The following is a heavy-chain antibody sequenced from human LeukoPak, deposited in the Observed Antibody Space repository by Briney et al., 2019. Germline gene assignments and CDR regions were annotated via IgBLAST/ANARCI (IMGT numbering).Heavy chain of an antibody. CDR1: GFTFSNYW. J-gene: IGHJ3*02. V-gene: IGHV3-7*01. D-gene: IGHD2-15*01. CDR2: IKQDGSEK. CDR3: AKDTGDIGAFDI. Sequence: GGSLRLSCAASGFTFSNYWMSWVRQAPGEGLEWVANIKQDGSEKYYVDSVKGRFTISRDNAKNSLYLQMNSLRAEDTAVYYCAKDTGDIGAFDIWGQGTMVTVSS.